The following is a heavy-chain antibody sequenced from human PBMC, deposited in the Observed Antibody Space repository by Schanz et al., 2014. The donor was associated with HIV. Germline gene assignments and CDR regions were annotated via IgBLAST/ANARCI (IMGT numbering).Heavy chain of an antibody. CDR3: VHDDSDNDGFDM. V-gene: IGHV3-7*01. D-gene: IGHD3-22*01. CDR2: MNQDGSRK. Sequence: EVQLVESGGDLVQSGGSLRLSCAASGFTFSSYWMTWVRQAPGKGLEMVANMNQDGSRKYYVDSVKGRFTISRDNAANSLFLQMNSLRAEDTAVYYCVHDDSDNDGFDMWGQGTMVTVFS. J-gene: IGHJ3*02. CDR1: GFTFSSYW.